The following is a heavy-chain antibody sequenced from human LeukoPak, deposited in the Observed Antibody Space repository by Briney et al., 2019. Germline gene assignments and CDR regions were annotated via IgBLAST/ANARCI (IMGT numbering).Heavy chain of an antibody. D-gene: IGHD2-2*02. CDR2: ISYDGSNK. CDR3: ARDSTVVVPAAIQLDY. J-gene: IGHJ4*02. CDR1: GFTFSSYA. Sequence: PSGGSLRLSCAASGFTFSSYAMHWVRQAPGKGLEWVAVISYDGSNKYYADSVKGRFTISRDNSKNTLYLQMNSLRAEDTAVYYCARDSTVVVPAAIQLDYWGQGTLVTVSS. V-gene: IGHV3-30-3*01.